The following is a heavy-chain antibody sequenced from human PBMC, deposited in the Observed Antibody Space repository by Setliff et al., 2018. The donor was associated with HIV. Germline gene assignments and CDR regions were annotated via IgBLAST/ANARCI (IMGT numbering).Heavy chain of an antibody. V-gene: IGHV4-39*01. CDR1: AGSIRSSTYY. D-gene: IGHD6-19*01. Sequence: LSLTCTVSAGSIRSSTYYWAWIRQPPGKGLEWIGTIYYSGSTYYNPSLKSRATISVDMSKNQFSLRLSSVTAADTAVYYCIIAYSSGWLAPMGFDSWGRGTLVTVSS. J-gene: IGHJ4*02. CDR3: IIAYSSGWLAPMGFDS. CDR2: IYYSGST.